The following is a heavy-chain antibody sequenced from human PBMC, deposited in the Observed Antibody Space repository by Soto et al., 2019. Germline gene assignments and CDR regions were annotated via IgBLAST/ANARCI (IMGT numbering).Heavy chain of an antibody. V-gene: IGHV1-69*08. Sequence: QVQLVQSGAEVKKPGSSVKVSCKASGGTFSSYTISWVRQAPGQGLEWMGRIIPILGTANYAQRYPGRVTITADKSTSTASVELSSLRPEDTAVDYCARSPSSGRAGWSDPWGQGTLVTVSS. CDR1: GGTFSSYT. D-gene: IGHD6-25*01. CDR3: ARSPSSGRAGWSDP. CDR2: IIPILGTA. J-gene: IGHJ5*02.